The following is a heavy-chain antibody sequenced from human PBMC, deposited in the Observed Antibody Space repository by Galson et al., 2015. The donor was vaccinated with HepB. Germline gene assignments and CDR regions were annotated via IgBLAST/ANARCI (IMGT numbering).Heavy chain of an antibody. CDR1: GFTFSSYA. CDR3: AKIPKNSSGWYRYFQH. V-gene: IGHV3-23*01. J-gene: IGHJ1*01. CDR2: ISGSGGST. D-gene: IGHD6-19*01. Sequence: SLRLSCAASGFTFSSYAMSWVRQAPGKGLEWVSAISGSGGSTYYADSVKGRFTISRDNSKNTLYLQMNSLRAEDTAVYYCAKIPKNSSGWYRYFQHWGQGTLVTVSS.